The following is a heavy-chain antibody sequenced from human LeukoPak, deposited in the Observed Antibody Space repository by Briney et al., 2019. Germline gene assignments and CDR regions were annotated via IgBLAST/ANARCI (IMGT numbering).Heavy chain of an antibody. CDR2: IYHSGST. CDR1: GYSISSGYY. V-gene: IGHV4-38-2*02. J-gene: IGHJ4*02. CDR3: ARDGGQQGSSSPDY. Sequence: PSETLSLTCTVSGYSISSGYYWGWIRQPPGKGLEWIGSIYHSGSTYYNPSLKSRVTISVDTSKNQFSLKLSSVTAADTAVYYCARDGGQQGSSSPDYWGQGTLVTVSS. D-gene: IGHD6-6*01.